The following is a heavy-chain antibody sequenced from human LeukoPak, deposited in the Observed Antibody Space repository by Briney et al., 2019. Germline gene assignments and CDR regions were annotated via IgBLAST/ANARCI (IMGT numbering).Heavy chain of an antibody. CDR3: AKGYSYGFDY. Sequence: GGSLRLSCAASGFTFSSYGMHWVRQAPGKGLEWVAFIRYDGTNKYYAGSVKGRFTFSRDNTKNTLYLQMNSLRPEDTAVYYCAKGYSYGFDYWGQGTLVTVSS. CDR2: IRYDGTNK. V-gene: IGHV3-30*02. D-gene: IGHD5-18*01. CDR1: GFTFSSYG. J-gene: IGHJ4*02.